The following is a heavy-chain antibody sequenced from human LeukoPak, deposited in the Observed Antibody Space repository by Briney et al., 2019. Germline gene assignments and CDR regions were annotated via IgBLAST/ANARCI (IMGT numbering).Heavy chain of an antibody. Sequence: PGRSLRLSCAASGFTFSSYGMHWVRQAPGKGLEWVAVIWYDGSNKYYADSVKGRFTISRDNSKNTLYLQMNGLRAEDTAVYYCARGQQLVRQKYYYYYGMDVWGKGTTVTVSS. J-gene: IGHJ6*04. CDR1: GFTFSSYG. D-gene: IGHD6-13*01. V-gene: IGHV3-33*01. CDR2: IWYDGSNK. CDR3: ARGQQLVRQKYYYYYGMDV.